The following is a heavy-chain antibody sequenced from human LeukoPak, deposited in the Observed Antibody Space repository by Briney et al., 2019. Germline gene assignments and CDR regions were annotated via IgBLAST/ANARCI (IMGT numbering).Heavy chain of an antibody. Sequence: ASVKVSCKASGYTFTSYDINWVRQATGQGLEWMGWMNPNSGNIGYAQKFQGRVTMTRNTSISTAYMELSSLRSEDTAVYYCARGVGYSSGRRYFDYWGQGTLVTVSS. CDR2: MNPNSGNI. D-gene: IGHD6-19*01. J-gene: IGHJ4*02. V-gene: IGHV1-8*01. CDR3: ARGVGYSSGRRYFDY. CDR1: GYTFTSYD.